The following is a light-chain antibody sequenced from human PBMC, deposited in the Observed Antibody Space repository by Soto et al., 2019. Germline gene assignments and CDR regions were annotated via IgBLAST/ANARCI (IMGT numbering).Light chain of an antibody. CDR3: QQYNNWPLT. J-gene: IGKJ4*01. Sequence: EIVMTQSPGTLALSPGDTAALSCGASQSLGSDLAWYQQKPGQAPRLLIFGASARPTGIPARISGSGSGTEFTLTISSLRSEDFAVYYCQQYNNWPLTFGGGTKVDIK. CDR2: GAS. CDR1: QSLGSD. V-gene: IGKV3-15*01.